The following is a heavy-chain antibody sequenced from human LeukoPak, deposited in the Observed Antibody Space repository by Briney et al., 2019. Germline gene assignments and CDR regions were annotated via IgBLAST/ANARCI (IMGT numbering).Heavy chain of an antibody. J-gene: IGHJ6*02. D-gene: IGHD3-3*01. CDR1: GFTFSSYA. CDR3: ARCITIFGVVSYYYGMDV. Sequence: PGASLRLSCAASGFTFSSYAMSWVRQAPGKGLEWVSAISGSGGSTYYADSVKGRFTISRDNSKNTLYLQMNSLRAEDTAVYYCARCITIFGVVSYYYGMDVWGQGTTVTVSS. V-gene: IGHV3-23*01. CDR2: ISGSGGST.